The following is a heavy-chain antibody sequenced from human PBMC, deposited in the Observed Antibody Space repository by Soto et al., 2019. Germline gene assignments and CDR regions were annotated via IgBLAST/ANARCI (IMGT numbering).Heavy chain of an antibody. CDR3: AADPYTYYYDSSGYWFY. CDR2: IVVGSGNT. Sequence: ASVKVSCKASGFTFTSSAVQWVRQARGQRLEWIGWIVVGSGNTNYAQKFQERVTITRDMSTSTAYMELSSLRSEETAGYYCAADPYTYYYDSSGYWFYWGQGTLVTVSS. V-gene: IGHV1-58*01. CDR1: GFTFTSSA. D-gene: IGHD3-22*01. J-gene: IGHJ4*02.